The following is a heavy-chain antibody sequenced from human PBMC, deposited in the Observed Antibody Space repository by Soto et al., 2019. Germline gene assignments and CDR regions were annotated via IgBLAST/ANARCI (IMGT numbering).Heavy chain of an antibody. CDR3: ANPGHWGSYYGMDV. D-gene: IGHD7-27*01. CDR2: INHSGST. CDR1: GGSFSGHY. V-gene: IGHV4-34*01. Sequence: QVQLQQWGAGLLKPSETLSLTCAVYGGSFSGHYWSWIRQPPGKGLEWIGEINHSGSTNYNPSLKSRVTLSLDTSKNQFSLKLSSVTAADTAVYYCANPGHWGSYYGMDVWGQGTTVTVSS. J-gene: IGHJ6*02.